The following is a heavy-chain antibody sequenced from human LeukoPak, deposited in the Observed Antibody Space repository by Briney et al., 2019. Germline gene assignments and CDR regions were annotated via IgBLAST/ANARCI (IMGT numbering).Heavy chain of an antibody. Sequence: PSETLSLTCTVSGYSISSGYSWGWIRQPPGKGLEWIGTIYHSGGTYYSPSLKSRVTISLDTSKDQFSLRLTSATAADTAVYYCARIFCSGASCYSHDYWGQGTLVTVSS. V-gene: IGHV4-38-2*02. CDR2: IYHSGGT. CDR3: ARIFCSGASCYSHDY. J-gene: IGHJ4*02. D-gene: IGHD2-15*01. CDR1: GYSISSGYS.